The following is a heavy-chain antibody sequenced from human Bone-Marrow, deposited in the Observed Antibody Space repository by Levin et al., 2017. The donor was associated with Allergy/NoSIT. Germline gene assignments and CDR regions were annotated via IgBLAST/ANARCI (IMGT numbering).Heavy chain of an antibody. D-gene: IGHD2-15*01. CDR3: ARGKGYCSSGTCYGDY. J-gene: IGHJ4*02. Sequence: ASVKVSCKASGYTFTNCAMNWVRQAPGQGLEWMGWINTDSGNPTYAQGFTGRFVFSLDTAVSTAYLQISSLKAEDTAVYYCARGKGYCSSGTCYGDYWGQGTLVTVSS. CDR1: GYTFTNCA. V-gene: IGHV7-4-1*02. CDR2: INTDSGNP.